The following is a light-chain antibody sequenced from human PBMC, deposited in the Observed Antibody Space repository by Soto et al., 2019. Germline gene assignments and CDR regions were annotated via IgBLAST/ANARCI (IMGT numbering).Light chain of an antibody. CDR3: QQYNNWPPPRT. V-gene: IGKV3-15*01. Sequence: EIVMTQSPATLSVSPRERATLSCRASQSVSSNLAWYQQKHGQAPRLLIYGASTRATGIPARFSGSGSGTEFTLTISSLQSEDFAVYYCQQYNNWPPPRTFGGGTKVEIK. CDR2: GAS. J-gene: IGKJ4*01. CDR1: QSVSSN.